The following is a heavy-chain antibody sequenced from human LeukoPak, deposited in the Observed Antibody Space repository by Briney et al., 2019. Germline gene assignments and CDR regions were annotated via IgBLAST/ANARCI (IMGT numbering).Heavy chain of an antibody. CDR3: AGGSAARLQYYYYMDV. D-gene: IGHD6-6*01. V-gene: IGHV1-69*13. J-gene: IGHJ6*03. CDR2: IIPIFGTA. CDR1: GGTFSSYA. Sequence: GASVKVSCKASGGTFSSYAISWVRQAPGQGLEWMGGIIPIFGTANYAQKFQGRVTITADESTSTAYMELSSLRSEDTAVYYCAGGSAARLQYYYYMDVWGKGTTVTVSS.